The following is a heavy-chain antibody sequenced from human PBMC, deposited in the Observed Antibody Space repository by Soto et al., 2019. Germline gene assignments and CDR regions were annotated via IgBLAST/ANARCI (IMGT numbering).Heavy chain of an antibody. CDR1: DFAFANFA. D-gene: IGHD3-10*01. Sequence: GGSLRLSCEAADFAFANFAMYWVRQAPGKGLEWVAAISFDGKKKYYGDSVTGRFTISRDNPKNTLYLQLNSLRPEDTALYYCAKTSAPITMTRGVLDSWGQGPLVTVSS. V-gene: IGHV3-30*18. CDR3: AKTSAPITMTRGVLDS. J-gene: IGHJ4*02. CDR2: ISFDGKKK.